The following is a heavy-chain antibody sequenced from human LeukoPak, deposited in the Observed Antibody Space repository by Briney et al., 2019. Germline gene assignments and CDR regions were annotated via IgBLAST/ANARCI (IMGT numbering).Heavy chain of an antibody. V-gene: IGHV1-2*06. CDR3: ARGIDSSGYYYYYYGMDV. Sequence: ASVKVSCKASGYTVTGHYIHWVRQAPGQGLEWMGRISPDSGGTNFAQKFQDRVTMTRDTSISTVYMELSRLRSADTAVYYCARGIDSSGYYYYYYGMDVWGQGTTVTVSS. J-gene: IGHJ6*02. D-gene: IGHD3-22*01. CDR1: GYTVTGHY. CDR2: ISPDSGGT.